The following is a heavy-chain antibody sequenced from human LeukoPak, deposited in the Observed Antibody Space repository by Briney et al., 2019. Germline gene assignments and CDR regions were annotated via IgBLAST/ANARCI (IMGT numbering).Heavy chain of an antibody. V-gene: IGHV4-39*01. Sequence: SETLSLTCTVSGASIISGNYFWGWVRQPPGKRLEWIGSWHHSGITDYNPSLKSRVTIVADTSKDQFSLKLASVAAADSAVYFCARQYEFWGQGTLVTVSS. CDR3: ARQYEF. D-gene: IGHD3-10*01. CDR1: GASIISGNYF. CDR2: WHHSGIT. J-gene: IGHJ4*02.